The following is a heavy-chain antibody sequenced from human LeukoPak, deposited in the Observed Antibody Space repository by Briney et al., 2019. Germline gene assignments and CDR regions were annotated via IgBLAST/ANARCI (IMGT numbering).Heavy chain of an antibody. Sequence: HPGGSLRLSCAASGFSVSSNYMSWVRQAPGKGLDWVSVIYTGGTTYYADSVKGRFTISRDNSKNTMYLQMNSLRAEDTAVYYCAKDRPSPTRNDYWGQGTLVTVSS. CDR3: AKDRPSPTRNDY. J-gene: IGHJ4*02. CDR2: IYTGGTT. V-gene: IGHV3-53*05. CDR1: GFSVSSNY.